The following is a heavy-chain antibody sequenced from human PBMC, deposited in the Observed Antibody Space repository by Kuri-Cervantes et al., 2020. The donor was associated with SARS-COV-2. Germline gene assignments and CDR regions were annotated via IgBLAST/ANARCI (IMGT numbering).Heavy chain of an antibody. CDR3: VRHKAAAGIVAPD. Sequence: GGSLRLCCAASGFTFSNSDMNWVRQAPGKGLEWVSGVSWNGSRTHYADSVKGRFIISRDNSRNFLYQQMNSLRPEDMAVYYCVRHKAAAGIVAPDWGQGTLVTVSS. J-gene: IGHJ4*02. CDR2: VSWNGSRT. D-gene: IGHD6-13*01. V-gene: IGHV3-19*01. CDR1: GFTFSNSD.